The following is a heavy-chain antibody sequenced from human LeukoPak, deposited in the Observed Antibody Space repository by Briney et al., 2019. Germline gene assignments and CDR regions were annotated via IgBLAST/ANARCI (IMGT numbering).Heavy chain of an antibody. D-gene: IGHD5-18*01. V-gene: IGHV3-48*03. CDR3: ARDATTQVGYVYMDV. CDR2: ISTSGSII. J-gene: IGHJ6*03. CDR1: GFTFSDYE. Sequence: GGSLRLSCAASGFTFSDYEMNWVRQAPGKGLEWVSHISTSGSIIHYADSVEGRFTISRDNAKNSLYLQMNSLRAEDTALYYCARDATTQVGYVYMDVWGKGTTVTISS.